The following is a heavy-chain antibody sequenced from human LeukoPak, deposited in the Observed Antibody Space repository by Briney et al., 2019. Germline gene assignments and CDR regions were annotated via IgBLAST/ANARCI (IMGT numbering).Heavy chain of an antibody. V-gene: IGHV1-2*02. CDR3: ASYSGLRLGELSLYLIDY. D-gene: IGHD3-16*02. Sequence: EASVKVSCKASGYTFTVYYIHWVRQAPGQGLEWMGWINPNSGGTNYAQKFQGRVTMTKDTSISTAHMELSRLRSDDTAVYYCASYSGLRLGELSLYLIDYWGQGTLVTVSS. J-gene: IGHJ4*02. CDR1: GYTFTVYY. CDR2: INPNSGGT.